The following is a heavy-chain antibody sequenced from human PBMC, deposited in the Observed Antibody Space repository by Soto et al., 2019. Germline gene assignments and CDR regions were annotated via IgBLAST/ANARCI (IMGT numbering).Heavy chain of an antibody. D-gene: IGHD2-15*01. CDR2: ISAYNGNT. V-gene: IGHV1-18*01. Sequence: ASVKVSCKASGYTFTSYGISWVRQAPGQGLEWMGWISAYNGNTNYAQKLQGRVTMTRNTSTSTAYMELSSLRSEDTAVYYCARGQGCSGGSCYYLRNYYYYGMDVWGQGTTVTVSS. J-gene: IGHJ6*02. CDR1: GYTFTSYG. CDR3: ARGQGCSGGSCYYLRNYYYYGMDV.